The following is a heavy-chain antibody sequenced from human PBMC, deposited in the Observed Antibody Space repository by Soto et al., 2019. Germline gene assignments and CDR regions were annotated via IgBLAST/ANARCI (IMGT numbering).Heavy chain of an antibody. CDR1: GFTFDDYA. CDR2: ISWNSGSI. J-gene: IGHJ3*02. D-gene: IGHD3-9*01. Sequence: GGSLRLSCAASGFTFDDYAMHWVRQAPGKGLEWVSGISWNSGSIGYADSVKGRFTISRDNAKNSLYLQMNSLRAEDTALYYCAKAHQVKDDILPGYYSGAFDIWGQGTMVTVSS. V-gene: IGHV3-9*01. CDR3: AKAHQVKDDILPGYYSGAFDI.